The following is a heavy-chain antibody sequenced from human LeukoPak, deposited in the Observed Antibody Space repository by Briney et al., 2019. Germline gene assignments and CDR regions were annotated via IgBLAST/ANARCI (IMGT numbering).Heavy chain of an antibody. D-gene: IGHD2-21*01. J-gene: IGHJ6*02. V-gene: IGHV4-4*07. Sequence: SETLSLTCTVSGGSISSYCWDWVRQPAGKGLEWIGRICSSGNTDYNPSLRSRVTMSLDTSQNHFSVKVSSVTAADTAVYYCVRVMNVVAGYYYHGMDVWGQGTTVNVSS. CDR3: VRVMNVVAGYYYHGMDV. CDR2: ICSSGNT. CDR1: GGSISSYC.